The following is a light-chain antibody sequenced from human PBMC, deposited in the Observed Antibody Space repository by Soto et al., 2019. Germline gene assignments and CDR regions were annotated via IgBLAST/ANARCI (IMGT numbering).Light chain of an antibody. CDR2: DTS. V-gene: IGKV3-15*01. CDR3: QEYIQWPPGM. CDR1: QFVSSR. Sequence: DIVVTQSPATPSASPGERVTLSCRASQFVSSRLAWYQRRPGQVPRLLIYDTSTRAPGISARFSGSGSGTEFTLTISSLQSEDFAVYYCQEYIQWPPGMFGPGTTVDIK. J-gene: IGKJ1*01.